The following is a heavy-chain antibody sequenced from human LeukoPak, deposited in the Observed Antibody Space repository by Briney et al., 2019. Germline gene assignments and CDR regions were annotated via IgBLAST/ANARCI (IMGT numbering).Heavy chain of an antibody. CDR2: IYYSGST. CDR3: ARHGSPYSGYEEYYFDY. D-gene: IGHD5-12*01. J-gene: IGHJ4*02. Sequence: SSETLSLTCTISGASMNSGSINTYYWSWMRQPPGKGLEGIGYIYYSGSTNYNPSLKSRVTISVDTSKNQFSLKLSSVTAADTAVYYCARHGSPYSGYEEYYFDYWGQGTLVTVSS. CDR1: GASMNSGSINTYY. V-gene: IGHV4-59*08.